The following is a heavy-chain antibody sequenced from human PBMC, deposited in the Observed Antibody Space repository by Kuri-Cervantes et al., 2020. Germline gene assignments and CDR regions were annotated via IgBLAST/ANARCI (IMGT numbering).Heavy chain of an antibody. CDR3: AREEYSYGFDY. Sequence: SLKISCAASGFTFSSYAMHWVRQAPGKGLEWVSGISWNSGSIGYADSVKGRFTISRDNAKNSLYLQMNSLRAEDTAVYYCAREEYSYGFDYWGQGTLVTVSS. CDR2: ISWNSGSI. J-gene: IGHJ4*02. D-gene: IGHD5-18*01. CDR1: GFTFSSYA. V-gene: IGHV3-9*01.